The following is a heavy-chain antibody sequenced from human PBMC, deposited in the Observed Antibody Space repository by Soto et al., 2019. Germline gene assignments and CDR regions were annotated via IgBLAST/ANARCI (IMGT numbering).Heavy chain of an antibody. CDR3: AKGLVSPGGGAFDI. Sequence: QVQLVESVGGVVQPGRSLRLSCAASGFTFSSYGMHWVRQAPGKGLEWVAVISYDGSNKYYADSVKGRFTISRDNSKNTLYLQMNSLRAEDTAVYYCAKGLVSPGGGAFDIWGQGTMVTVSS. CDR1: GFTFSSYG. D-gene: IGHD3-10*01. CDR2: ISYDGSNK. V-gene: IGHV3-30*18. J-gene: IGHJ3*02.